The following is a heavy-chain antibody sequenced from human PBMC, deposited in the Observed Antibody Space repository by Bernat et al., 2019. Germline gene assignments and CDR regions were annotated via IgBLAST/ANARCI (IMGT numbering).Heavy chain of an antibody. V-gene: IGHV4-34*01. D-gene: IGHD6-19*01. Sequence: QVQLQQWGAGLLKPSETLSLTCAVYGGSFSGYYWSWIRQPPGKGLEWIGEINHSGSTNSNPSLKSRVTISVDTSKNQFSLKLSSVTAADTAVYYCARAPLIAVAGTGNWFDPWGQGTLVTVSS. CDR3: ARAPLIAVAGTGNWFDP. CDR2: INHSGST. CDR1: GGSFSGYY. J-gene: IGHJ5*02.